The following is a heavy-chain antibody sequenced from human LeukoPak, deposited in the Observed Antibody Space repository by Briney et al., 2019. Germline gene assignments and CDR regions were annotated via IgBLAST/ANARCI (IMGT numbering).Heavy chain of an antibody. J-gene: IGHJ5*02. V-gene: IGHV3-30-3*01. CDR2: ISYDGSNK. CDR3: ARGLTMVRGVIITGGWFDP. D-gene: IGHD3-10*01. CDR1: GFTFSSYA. Sequence: PGGSLRLSCAASGFTFSSYAMHWVRQAPGKGLEWVAVISYDGSNKYYADSVKGRFTISRDNSKNTLCLQMNSLRAEDTAVYYCARGLTMVRGVIITGGWFDPWGQGTLVTVSS.